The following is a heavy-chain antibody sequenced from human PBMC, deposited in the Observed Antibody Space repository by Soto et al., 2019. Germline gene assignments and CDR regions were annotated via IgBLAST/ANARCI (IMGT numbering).Heavy chain of an antibody. CDR1: GGSMSSYY. CDR2: VYSSGGT. J-gene: IGHJ5*02. Sequence: QVHLQQSGPGLVNPSETLSLTCTVSGGSMSSYYWTWIRQPAGKGLEWIGRVYSSGGTHYNPSLKSRVTISLDTSKNQLSLRLLSVTDAGPAGYYCGGGQRFSDWVDPWGQGTLVTVSS. CDR3: GGGQRFSDWVDP. D-gene: IGHD3-3*01. V-gene: IGHV4-4*07.